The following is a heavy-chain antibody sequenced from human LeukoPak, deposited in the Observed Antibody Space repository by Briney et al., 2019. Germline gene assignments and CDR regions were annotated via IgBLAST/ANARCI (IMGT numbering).Heavy chain of an antibody. CDR3: ARGWYPIDY. V-gene: IGHV4-34*01. Sequence: PSETLSLTCAVYGGSFSGYYWSWIRQPPGKGLEWIGEINHSGSTNYNPSLKSRVTISVDTSKNRFSLKLSSVTAADTAVYYCARGWYPIDYWGQGTLVTVSS. CDR2: INHSGST. J-gene: IGHJ4*02. D-gene: IGHD2-15*01. CDR1: GGSFSGYY.